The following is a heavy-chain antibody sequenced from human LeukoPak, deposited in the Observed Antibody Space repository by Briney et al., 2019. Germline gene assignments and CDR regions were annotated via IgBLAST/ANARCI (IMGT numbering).Heavy chain of an antibody. D-gene: IGHD2-8*02. J-gene: IGHJ4*02. CDR2: INHSGST. Sequence: SQTLSLTCTVSGGSISSGCYYWGWVRQPPGKGLEGVGYINHSGSTYYNPSLKSRVTISVDTSKNQFSLKLSSVTDADTAVYYCARWVDWGWGYYFDYWGQGTLVTVSS. CDR3: ARWVDWGWGYYFDY. V-gene: IGHV4-30-2*02. CDR1: GGSISSGCYY.